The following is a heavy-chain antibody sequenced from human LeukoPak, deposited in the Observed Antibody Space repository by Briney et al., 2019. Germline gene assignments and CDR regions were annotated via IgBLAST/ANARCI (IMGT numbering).Heavy chain of an antibody. V-gene: IGHV1-69*04. D-gene: IGHD1-26*01. CDR1: GGTFSSYT. CDR2: IIPILGIA. Sequence: SVKVSCKASGGTFSSYTISWVRQAPGQGLEWMGRIIPILGIANYAQKFQGRVTITADKSTSTAYMELSSLRSEDTAVYYCARDEASGSYNWFDPWGQGTLVTVSS. CDR3: ARDEASGSYNWFDP. J-gene: IGHJ5*02.